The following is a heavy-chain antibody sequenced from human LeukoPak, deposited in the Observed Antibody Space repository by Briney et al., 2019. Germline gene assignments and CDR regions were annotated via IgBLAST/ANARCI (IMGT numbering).Heavy chain of an antibody. Sequence: SETLSLTCAVSGGSISSGGYSWSWIRQPPGKGLEWIGYIYYSGSTNYNPSLKSRVTISVDTSKNQFSLKLSSVTAADTAVYYCARRDYYDSSGWPPAFDIWGQGTMVTVSS. J-gene: IGHJ3*02. CDR3: ARRDYYDSSGWPPAFDI. CDR1: GGSISSGGYS. CDR2: IYYSGST. V-gene: IGHV4-61*08. D-gene: IGHD3-22*01.